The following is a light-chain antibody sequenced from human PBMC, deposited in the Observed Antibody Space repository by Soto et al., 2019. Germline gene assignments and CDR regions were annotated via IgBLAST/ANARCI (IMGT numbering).Light chain of an antibody. CDR3: SSYTSSSTLYV. Sequence: QSVLTQPASVSGCPRQSITISCTGASSDVGSYTYVSWYQQHPGKAPKLMIYEVNNRPSGVSNRFSGSKSGNTASLTISGLQAEDEADYYCSSYTSSSTLYVFGTGTKVTVL. CDR1: SSDVGSYTY. J-gene: IGLJ1*01. CDR2: EVN. V-gene: IGLV2-14*01.